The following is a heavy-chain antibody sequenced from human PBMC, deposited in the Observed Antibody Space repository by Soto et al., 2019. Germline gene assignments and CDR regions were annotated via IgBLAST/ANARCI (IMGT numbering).Heavy chain of an antibody. V-gene: IGHV3-33*01. CDR1: GFTFSSYG. J-gene: IGHJ4*02. Sequence: GGSLRLSCAASGFTFSSYGMHWVRQAPGKGLEWVAVIWYDGSNKYYADSVKGQFTISRDNSKNTLYLQMNSLRAEDTAVYYCARDLWWYLHWGQGTLVTVSS. D-gene: IGHD2-15*01. CDR2: IWYDGSNK. CDR3: ARDLWWYLH.